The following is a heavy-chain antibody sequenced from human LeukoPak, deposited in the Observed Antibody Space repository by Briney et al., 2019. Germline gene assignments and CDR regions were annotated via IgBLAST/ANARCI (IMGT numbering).Heavy chain of an antibody. Sequence: PGGSLRLSCAASGFTFSSYWMRWVRQAPGKGLEWVANIKQDGSEKYYVDSVKGRFTISRDNAKNSLYLQMNSLRAEDTAVYYCARAEDFWSGYSDYYGMDVWGQGTTVTVSS. J-gene: IGHJ6*02. V-gene: IGHV3-7*01. CDR2: IKQDGSEK. D-gene: IGHD3-3*01. CDR3: ARAEDFWSGYSDYYGMDV. CDR1: GFTFSSYW.